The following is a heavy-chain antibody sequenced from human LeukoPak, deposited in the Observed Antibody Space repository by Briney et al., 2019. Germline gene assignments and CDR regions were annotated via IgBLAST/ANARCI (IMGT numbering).Heavy chain of an antibody. CDR1: GGSISSGRYY. V-gene: IGHV4-61*02. CDR3: ARAKIYWSGYYYFDY. D-gene: IGHD3-3*01. CDR2: IYTSGST. Sequence: SQTLSLTCTVSGGSISSGRYYWSWIRQPAGKGLEWIGRIYTSGSTNYNPSLKSRVTISVDTAKNQFSMKLSSVTAADTAVYYCARAKIYWSGYYYFDYWGQGTLVTVSS. J-gene: IGHJ4*02.